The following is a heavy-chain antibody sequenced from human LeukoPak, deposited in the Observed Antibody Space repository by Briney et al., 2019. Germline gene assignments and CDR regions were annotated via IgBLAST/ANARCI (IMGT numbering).Heavy chain of an antibody. V-gene: IGHV1-24*01. CDR2: FDPEDGET. Sequence: ASVKVSCKFSGYTHTELSMHWVRPAPGKGLEWVGGFDPEDGETIYAQKFQGRVTMTEDTSTDTAYMELSSLRSEDTAVYYCATLFGVVIKDDYWGQGTLVAVSS. CDR3: ATLFGVVIKDDY. CDR1: GYTHTELS. D-gene: IGHD3-3*01. J-gene: IGHJ4*02.